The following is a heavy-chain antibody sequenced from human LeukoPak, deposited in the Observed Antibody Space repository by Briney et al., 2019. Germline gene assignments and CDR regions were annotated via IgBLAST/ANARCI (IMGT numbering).Heavy chain of an antibody. J-gene: IGHJ5*02. CDR2: IIPIFGTA. D-gene: IGHD2-2*01. Sequence: GASVKVSCKASGGTFSSYAISWVRQAPGQGLEWMGGIIPIFGTANYAQKFQGRVTITADESTSTAYMELSSLRSEDTAVYYCARVVSADNWFDPWGQGTLVTVSS. CDR3: ARVVSADNWFDP. CDR1: GGTFSSYA. V-gene: IGHV1-69*13.